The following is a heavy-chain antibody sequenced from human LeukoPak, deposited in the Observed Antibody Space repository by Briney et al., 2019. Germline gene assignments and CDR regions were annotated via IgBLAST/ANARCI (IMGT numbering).Heavy chain of an antibody. J-gene: IGHJ4*02. Sequence: PGRSLSLSCAPSGFTFSRHAMHWVRQAPAKGLEWVAIISNDGSRKYYAHSVEGRFTISRDNAKNSLYLQMNSLRDEDTAVYYCARDTYYYDSSGYYCGQGTLVTVSS. CDR3: ARDTYYYDSSGYY. D-gene: IGHD3-22*01. CDR1: GFTFSRHA. V-gene: IGHV3-30*03. CDR2: ISNDGSRK.